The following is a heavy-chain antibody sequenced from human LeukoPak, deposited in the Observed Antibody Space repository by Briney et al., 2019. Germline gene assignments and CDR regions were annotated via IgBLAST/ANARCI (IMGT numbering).Heavy chain of an antibody. CDR3: ARLPWEYSFEDV. CDR2: INHSGST. V-gene: IGHV4-34*01. CDR1: GGSFSGYY. Sequence: PSETLSLTCAVYGGSFSGYYWSWIRLPPGKGLEWIGEINHSGSTNYNPSLKSRVTISVDTSKNQFSLKLSSVTAADTAVYYCARLPWEYSFEDVWGQGTTVTVSS. J-gene: IGHJ6*02. D-gene: IGHD6-6*01.